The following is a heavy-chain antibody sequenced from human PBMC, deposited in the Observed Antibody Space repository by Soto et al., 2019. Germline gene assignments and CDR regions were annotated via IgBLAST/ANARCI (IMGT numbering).Heavy chain of an antibody. V-gene: IGHV3-9*01. CDR3: TKGSVYYYDSSGYHDY. CDR2: ISWNSGSI. J-gene: IGHJ4*02. D-gene: IGHD3-22*01. CDR1: GFTFDDYA. Sequence: EVQLVESGGGLVQPARSLRLSCAASGFTFDDYAMHWVRQAPGKGLEWVSGISWNSGSIGYADSVKGRFTVSRDNAKNTLYLQMNSLRAEDTALYYRTKGSVYYYDSSGYHDYWGQGTLVTVSS.